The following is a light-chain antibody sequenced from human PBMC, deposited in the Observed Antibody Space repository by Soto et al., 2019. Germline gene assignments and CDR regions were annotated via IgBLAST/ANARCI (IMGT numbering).Light chain of an antibody. V-gene: IGKV3-15*01. CDR2: DAS. J-gene: IGKJ1*01. Sequence: EIVMTQSPATLSVSPGEGATLSCRASQSVSGNLAWYQQKPGQAPRLLIHDASTRATGIPARFSGSGSGTDFTLTISSLQSEDFAVYYCQQYNNWPWTFGQGTKVDIK. CDR1: QSVSGN. CDR3: QQYNNWPWT.